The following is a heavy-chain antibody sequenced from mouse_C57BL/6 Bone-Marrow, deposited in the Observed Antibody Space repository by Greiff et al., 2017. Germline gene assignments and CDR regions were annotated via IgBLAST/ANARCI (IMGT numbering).Heavy chain of an antibody. Sequence: EVHLVESGGGLVKPGGSLKLSCAASGFTFSSYAMSWVRQTPEKRLEWVATISDGGSYTYYPDNVKGRFTISRDNAKNNLYLQMSHLKSEDTAMYYCARVTIVRFDYWGKGTTLTVSS. J-gene: IGHJ2*01. V-gene: IGHV5-4*01. D-gene: IGHD2-5*01. CDR2: ISDGGSYT. CDR1: GFTFSSYA. CDR3: ARVTIVRFDY.